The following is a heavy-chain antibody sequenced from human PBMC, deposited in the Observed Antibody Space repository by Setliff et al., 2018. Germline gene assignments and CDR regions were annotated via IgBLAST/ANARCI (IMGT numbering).Heavy chain of an antibody. J-gene: IGHJ4*02. CDR2: INPDSGDT. Sequence: ASVKVSCKASGNRFTDYNLHWVRQAPGQGLEWMGWINPDSGDTHSAQKFQGRVTMTRDTSINTAYMELRSLTSDDTAVYFCTRSRGPRVVLAADFDFWGQGTLVTVSS. V-gene: IGHV1-2*02. D-gene: IGHD3-16*01. CDR3: TRSRGPRVVLAADFDF. CDR1: GNRFTDYN.